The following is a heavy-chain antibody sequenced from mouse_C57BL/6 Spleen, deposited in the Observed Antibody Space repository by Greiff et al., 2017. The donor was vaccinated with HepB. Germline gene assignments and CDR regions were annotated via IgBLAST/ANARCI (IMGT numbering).Heavy chain of an antibody. J-gene: IGHJ3*01. V-gene: IGHV1-50*01. CDR2: IDPSDSYT. CDR1: GYTFTSYW. CDR3: ARKRSTTERVFAD. Sequence: QVQLQQPGAELVKPGASVKLSCKASGYTFTSYWMPWVKQRPGQGLEWIGEIDPSDSYTNYNQKFKGKSTVTVDTSSSTAYMQLSSLASEDSAVYDCARKRSTTERVFADWGQGTLVTVSA. D-gene: IGHD2-14*01.